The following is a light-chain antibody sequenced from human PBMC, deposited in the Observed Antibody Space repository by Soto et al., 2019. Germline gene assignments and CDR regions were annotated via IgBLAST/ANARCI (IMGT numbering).Light chain of an antibody. V-gene: IGKV1-39*01. CDR1: QSIRYY. CDR2: AAS. J-gene: IGKJ2*01. CDR3: QQSYSTPQNT. Sequence: DIQMTQSPSSLSASVGDRVTITCRASQSIRYYLNWYQQKPGKAPKLLIYAASSLQSGVPSRFSGSGSGTVFTLTISSLQPEDFATYYCQQSYSTPQNTFGQGTKLEIK.